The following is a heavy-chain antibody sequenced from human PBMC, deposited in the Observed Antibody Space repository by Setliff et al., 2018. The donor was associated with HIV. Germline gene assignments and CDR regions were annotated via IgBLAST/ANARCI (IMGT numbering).Heavy chain of an antibody. D-gene: IGHD4-17*01. CDR1: GGSISSGYY. V-gene: IGHV4-38-2*02. CDR2: IYHSGST. J-gene: IGHJ5*02. CDR3: ARLMRDYGEYA. Sequence: SETLSLTCTVSGGSISSGYYWGWIRQPPGKGLEWIGGIYHSGSTYYNPSLKSRVTISVDTSKNQFSLKLSSVTAADTAVYYCARLMRDYGEYAWGQGTLVTVSS.